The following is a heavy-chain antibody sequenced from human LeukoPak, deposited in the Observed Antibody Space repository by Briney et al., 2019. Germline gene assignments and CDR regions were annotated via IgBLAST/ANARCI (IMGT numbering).Heavy chain of an antibody. CDR2: ISAYNGNT. CDR1: GYTFTSYG. V-gene: IGHV1-18*01. J-gene: IGHJ2*01. D-gene: IGHD6-19*01. CDR3: ATEMSVYSSGWYFDL. Sequence: GAAVKVSCKASGYTFTSYGISWVRQAPGQGLEWMGWISAYNGNTNYAQKLQGRVTMTEDTSTDTAYMELSSLRSEDTAVYYCATEMSVYSSGWYFDLWGRGTLVTVSS.